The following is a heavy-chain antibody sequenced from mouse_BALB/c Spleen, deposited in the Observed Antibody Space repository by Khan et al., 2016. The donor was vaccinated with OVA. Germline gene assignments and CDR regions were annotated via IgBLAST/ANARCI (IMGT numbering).Heavy chain of an antibody. J-gene: IGHJ2*01. CDR1: GYTFTDYS. Sequence: QVQLQQSGPELVRPGVSVKISCKGSGYTFTDYSMHWVKQSHAKSLEWIGLISTYSGNTNYRQKFKGKATMTVDKASSTAYMEIVRLRSEDSAMYSCTRPAYDGYYAYWGQGTPLTVSS. V-gene: IGHV1S137*01. D-gene: IGHD2-3*01. CDR2: ISTYSGNT. CDR3: TRPAYDGYYAY.